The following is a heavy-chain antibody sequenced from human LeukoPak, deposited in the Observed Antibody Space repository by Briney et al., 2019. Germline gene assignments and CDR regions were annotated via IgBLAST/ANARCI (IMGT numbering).Heavy chain of an antibody. V-gene: IGHV3-30*02. CDR1: GFTFSSYG. CDR2: IRYDGSNE. Sequence: GGSLRLSCAASGFTFSSYGMHWVRQAPGKGLEWVSFIRYDGSNEYYADSVRGRFTISRDNSKNTVSLQMNSLRGEDTAVYYCARVVVVVPAAISRYYMDVWGKGTTVTISS. CDR3: ARVVVVVPAAISRYYMDV. D-gene: IGHD2-2*01. J-gene: IGHJ6*03.